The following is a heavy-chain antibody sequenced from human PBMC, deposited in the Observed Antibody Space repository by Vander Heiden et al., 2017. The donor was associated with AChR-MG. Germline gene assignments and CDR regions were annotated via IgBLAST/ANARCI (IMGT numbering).Heavy chain of an antibody. Sequence: QVQLVESGGGVVQPGRSLRPSCAASGFTFSGYGRHWVRKAPGKGLEWVAVISYDGSNKYYADSVKGRFTISRDNSKNTLYLQMNSLRAEDTAVYYCAKYTGATTGLHYFDYWGQGTLVTVSS. D-gene: IGHD1-26*01. CDR2: ISYDGSNK. CDR1: GFTFSGYG. CDR3: AKYTGATTGLHYFDY. V-gene: IGHV3-30*18. J-gene: IGHJ4*02.